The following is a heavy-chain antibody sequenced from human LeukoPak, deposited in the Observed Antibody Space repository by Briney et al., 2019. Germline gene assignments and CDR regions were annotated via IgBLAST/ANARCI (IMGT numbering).Heavy chain of an antibody. Sequence: GGSLRLSCAASGFTFSNYWMSWVRQSPGKGLEWVANINQDSSEKYYVDSVKGRFTISRDNAKNSLYLQLNTLRPEDTAVYYCVQGWRDNWGQGTLVTVSS. D-gene: IGHD2-15*01. J-gene: IGHJ4*02. CDR2: INQDSSEK. V-gene: IGHV3-7*01. CDR3: VQGWRDN. CDR1: GFTFSNYW.